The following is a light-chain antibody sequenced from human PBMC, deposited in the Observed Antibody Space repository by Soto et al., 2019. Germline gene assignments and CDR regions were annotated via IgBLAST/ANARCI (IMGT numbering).Light chain of an antibody. Sequence: QSALTQPASVSGSPGQSITISCTGTSSDVGGYNYVSWYQQHPGKAPKLMIYEVSNRPSGVSNRFSGSKSCNTASLTISGLQAEDEADYYCSSYTTISTLEVFGGGTKLTVL. J-gene: IGLJ3*02. CDR1: SSDVGGYNY. V-gene: IGLV2-14*01. CDR3: SSYTTISTLEV. CDR2: EVS.